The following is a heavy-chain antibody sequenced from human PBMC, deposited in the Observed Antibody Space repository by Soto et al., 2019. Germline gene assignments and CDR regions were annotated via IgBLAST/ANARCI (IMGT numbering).Heavy chain of an antibody. J-gene: IGHJ4*02. CDR3: AKEVIAARPYYFDH. V-gene: IGHV3-23*01. CDR1: GFTFNNYA. CDR2: ISASGAYT. D-gene: IGHD6-6*01. Sequence: PGGSLRVSCAASGFTFNNYAVSWARQTPGKGLEWVATISASGAYTFYADSVKGRFTISRDNSQNTLFLHMRSLRAGDTATYYCAKEVIAARPYYFDHWGQGTLVTVSS.